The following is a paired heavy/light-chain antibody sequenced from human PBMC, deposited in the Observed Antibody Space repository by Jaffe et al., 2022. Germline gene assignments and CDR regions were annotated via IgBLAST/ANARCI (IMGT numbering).Heavy chain of an antibody. D-gene: IGHD2-21*02. J-gene: IGHJ4*02. CDR1: GGSINTGHW. V-gene: IGHV4-4*02. Sequence: QVQLQESGPGLVKPSETLSLTCAVSGGSINTGHWWSWVRQPPGKGLEWIGEINHSGSTNYSPSLKSRVTISIDKSKNQFFLKLSSVTAADTAVYYCARGKNTVTEDYWGQGTLVTVSS. CDR3: ARGKNTVTEDY. CDR2: INHSGST.
Light chain of an antibody. CDR3: LLSYSGGRV. CDR2: DTN. J-gene: IGLJ3*02. V-gene: IGLV7-46*01. Sequence: QAVVTQEPSLTVSPGGTVTLTCGSSTGAVTSGHYPYWSQQKPGQVPRTLIYDTNNKYSWTPARFSGSLLGGKAALTLSGAQPEDEAEYYCLLSYSGGRVFGGGTKLTVL. CDR1: TGAVTSGHY.